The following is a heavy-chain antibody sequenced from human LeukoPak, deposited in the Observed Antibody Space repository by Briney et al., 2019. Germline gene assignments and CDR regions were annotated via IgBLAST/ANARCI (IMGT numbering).Heavy chain of an antibody. J-gene: IGHJ4*02. CDR3: ARGRYGYSSGWYFDY. CDR2: IYTSGST. CDR1: GGSISSYY. V-gene: IGHV4-4*07. D-gene: IGHD6-19*01. Sequence: SETLSLTCTVSGGSISSYYWSWIRQPAGKGLEWIGRIYTSGSTNYNPSLKSRVTMSVGTSKNQFSLKLSSVTAADTAVYYCARGRYGYSSGWYFDYWGQGTLVTVSS.